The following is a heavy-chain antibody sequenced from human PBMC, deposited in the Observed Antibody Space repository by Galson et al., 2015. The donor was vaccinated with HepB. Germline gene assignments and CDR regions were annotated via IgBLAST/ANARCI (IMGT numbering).Heavy chain of an antibody. Sequence: QSGAEVKKPGESLRISCKGSGYTFTAFWISWVRQIPGKGLEWMGRIDPSDSYTDYSPSFQGHVSMSVDKSTTTAYLQWSSLKASDTAMYYCMRHTSAWYTRNFWGQGPMVTVSS. CDR3: MRHTSAWYTRNF. CDR2: IDPSDSYT. CDR1: GYTFTAFW. D-gene: IGHD6-19*01. J-gene: IGHJ4*02. V-gene: IGHV5-10-1*01.